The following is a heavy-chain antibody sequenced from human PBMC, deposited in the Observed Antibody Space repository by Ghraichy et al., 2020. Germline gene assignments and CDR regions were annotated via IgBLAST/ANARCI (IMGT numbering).Heavy chain of an antibody. CDR1: GFTFSSYA. CDR2: ISGSGGST. Sequence: LSLTCAASGFTFSSYAMSWVRQAPGKGLEWVSAISGSGGSTYYADSVKGRFTISRDNSKNTLYLQMNSLRAEDTAVYYCAKIFSSGSYFDYWGQGTLVTVSS. J-gene: IGHJ4*02. CDR3: AKIFSSGSYFDY. V-gene: IGHV3-23*01. D-gene: IGHD3-22*01.